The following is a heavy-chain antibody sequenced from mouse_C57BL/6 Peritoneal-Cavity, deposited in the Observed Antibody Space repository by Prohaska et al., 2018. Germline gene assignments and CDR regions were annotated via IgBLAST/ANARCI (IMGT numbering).Heavy chain of an antibody. CDR1: GFTFSDYY. V-gene: IGHV5-16*01. CDR3: ARAITTGWYFDV. J-gene: IGHJ1*03. Sequence: EVKLVESEGGLVQPGSSMKLSCTASGFTFSDYYIAWVRQVPEKGLEWVANINYDGSSTYYLDSLKSRFIISRDNAKNILYLQMSSLKSEDTATYYCARAITTGWYFDVWGTGTTVTVSS. CDR2: INYDGSST. D-gene: IGHD1-1*01.